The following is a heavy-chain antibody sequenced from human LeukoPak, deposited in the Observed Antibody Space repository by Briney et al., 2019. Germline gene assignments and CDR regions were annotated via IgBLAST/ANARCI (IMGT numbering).Heavy chain of an antibody. CDR3: AREGGTVVVGRFDY. V-gene: IGHV3-30*02. CDR2: IQTDGSDK. CDR1: GINFRASG. J-gene: IGHJ4*02. D-gene: IGHD2-2*01. Sequence: PGGSLRLSSAASGINFRASGMHWVRQAPGMGLEWVTFIQTDGSDKRYAASVAGRFTISRDDSKNTVYLHMNSLRPDDSALYYCAREGGTVVVGRFDYWGQGTLVTVSS.